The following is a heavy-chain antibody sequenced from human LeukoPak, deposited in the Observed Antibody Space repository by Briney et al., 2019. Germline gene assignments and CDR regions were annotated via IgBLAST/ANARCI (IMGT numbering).Heavy chain of an antibody. D-gene: IGHD3-3*01. Sequence: PGGSLRLSCAASGFTFSSYSMNWVRQAPGKGLEWVSSISSSSSYIYYADSVKGRFTISRDNAKNSLYLQTNSLRAEDTAVYYCARDGSYDFWSGYPGDYYYYGMDVWGQGTTVTVSS. V-gene: IGHV3-21*01. CDR1: GFTFSSYS. J-gene: IGHJ6*02. CDR2: ISSSSSYI. CDR3: ARDGSYDFWSGYPGDYYYYGMDV.